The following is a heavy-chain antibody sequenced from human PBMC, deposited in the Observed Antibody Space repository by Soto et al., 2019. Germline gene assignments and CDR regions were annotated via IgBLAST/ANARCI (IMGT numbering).Heavy chain of an antibody. J-gene: IGHJ3*02. D-gene: IGHD6-19*01. Sequence: PSETLSLTCTVSGGSISSYYWSWIRQPPGKGLEWIGYIYYSGSTNYNPSLKSRVTISVDTSKNQLSLKLSSVTAADTAVYYCARTSGCPAAFDIWGQGTMVTVSS. CDR2: IYYSGST. CDR3: ARTSGCPAAFDI. V-gene: IGHV4-59*01. CDR1: GGSISSYY.